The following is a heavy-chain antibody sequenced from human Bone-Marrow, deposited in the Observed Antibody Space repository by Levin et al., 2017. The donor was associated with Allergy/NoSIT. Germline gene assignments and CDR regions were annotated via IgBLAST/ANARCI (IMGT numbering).Heavy chain of an antibody. Sequence: GESLKISCAASGFTFSSYSMSWVRQAPGKGLEWVSSISSSSRYIYYADSVKGRFTISRDNAKNSLYLQMNSLRAEDTAVYYCARDLAPGTTFSPDYWGQGTLVTVSS. CDR2: ISSSSRYI. D-gene: IGHD1-1*01. V-gene: IGHV3-21*01. CDR1: GFTFSSYS. J-gene: IGHJ4*02. CDR3: ARDLAPGTTFSPDY.